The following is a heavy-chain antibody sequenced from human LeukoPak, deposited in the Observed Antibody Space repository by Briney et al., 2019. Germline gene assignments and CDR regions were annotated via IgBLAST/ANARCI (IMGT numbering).Heavy chain of an antibody. Sequence: ASVKVSCKASGYTFTGYYMHWVRQAPGQGLEWMGWISAYNGNTNYAQKLQGRVTMTTDTSTSTAYMELRSLRSDDTAVYYCARVVAGTELYMDVWGKGTTVTISS. J-gene: IGHJ6*03. CDR1: GYTFTGYY. CDR2: ISAYNGNT. V-gene: IGHV1-18*04. CDR3: ARVVAGTELYMDV. D-gene: IGHD6-19*01.